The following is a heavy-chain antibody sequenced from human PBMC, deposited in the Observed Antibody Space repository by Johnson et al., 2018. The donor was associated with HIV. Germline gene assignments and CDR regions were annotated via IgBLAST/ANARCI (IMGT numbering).Heavy chain of an antibody. V-gene: IGHV3-53*01. CDR1: GFTVSTNY. CDR3: AKGITVAGMGDAFDI. D-gene: IGHD6-19*01. CDR2: IYSGGST. Sequence: VQLVESGGGLIQPGGSLILSCAASGFTVSTNYMSWARQAPGKGLEWVSIIYSGGSTYYADSVKGRFTISRDNGKNLLYLQMNSLRDEDTALYYCAKGITVAGMGDAFDIWGQGTMVIVSS. J-gene: IGHJ3*02.